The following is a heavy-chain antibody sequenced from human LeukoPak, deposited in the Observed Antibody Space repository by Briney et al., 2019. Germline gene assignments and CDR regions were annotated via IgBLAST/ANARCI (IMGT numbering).Heavy chain of an antibody. D-gene: IGHD5-12*01. CDR1: GFTFSNAW. J-gene: IGHJ4*02. Sequence: GGSLRLSCAASGFTFSNAWMSWVRQAPGKGLEWVGRIKSKTDGGTTDYAAPVKGRFTISRDNAKNSLYLQMNSLRAEDTAVYYCARARLIVATDFDYWGQGTLVTVSS. CDR2: IKSKTDGGTT. CDR3: ARARLIVATDFDY. V-gene: IGHV3-15*01.